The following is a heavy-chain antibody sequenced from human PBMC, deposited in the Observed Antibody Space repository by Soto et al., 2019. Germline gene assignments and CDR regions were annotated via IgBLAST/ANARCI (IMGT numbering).Heavy chain of an antibody. CDR1: GASISSYY. CDR3: ARDTTPSL. Sequence: QVQLQESGPGLVKPSETLSLTCTVSGASISSYYWSWIRQPPGKGLEWIGYVYYSGSTNYNPSLKRRVTISVDTSKNQFSLKLSSVTAADTARYYCARDTTPSLWGQGTLVTVSS. CDR2: VYYSGST. J-gene: IGHJ4*02. D-gene: IGHD1-1*01. V-gene: IGHV4-59*01.